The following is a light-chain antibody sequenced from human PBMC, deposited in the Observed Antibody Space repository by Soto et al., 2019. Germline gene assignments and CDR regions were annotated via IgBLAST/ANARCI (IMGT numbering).Light chain of an antibody. J-gene: IGKJ3*01. CDR2: DAS. CDR1: QSVSNY. CDR3: QQYSSYSFT. Sequence: EIVLTQSPATLSLSPGERATLSCRASQSVSNYLAWYQQKPGQAPRLLIYDASNRATGIPDRFSGSGSRTDFTLIISSLEPEDFATYYCQQYSSYSFTFGPGTKVDIK. V-gene: IGKV3-11*01.